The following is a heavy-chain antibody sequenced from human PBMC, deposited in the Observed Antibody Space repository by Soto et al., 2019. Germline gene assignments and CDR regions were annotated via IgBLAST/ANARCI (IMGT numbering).Heavy chain of an antibody. Sequence: SETMSLTCTVSGGSIRSSSCCWSWISKNPGKGLEWIGSIYYSGRTYHNPSLKSRVTISVDASKIQFSLKLSSVTAADTAVYYCARLNCGFWSGYYTAPIDYWGQGTLVTVSS. D-gene: IGHD3-3*01. CDR1: GGSIRSSSCC. V-gene: IGHV4-39*01. CDR2: IYYSGRT. CDR3: ARLNCGFWSGYYTAPIDY. J-gene: IGHJ4*02.